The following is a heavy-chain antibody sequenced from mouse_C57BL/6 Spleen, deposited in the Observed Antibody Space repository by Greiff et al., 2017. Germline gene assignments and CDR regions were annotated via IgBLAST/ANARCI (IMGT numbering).Heavy chain of an antibody. CDR2: FHPDNDDT. D-gene: IGHD2-2*01. CDR1: GYTFTTYP. Sequence: QVQLQQSGAELVKPGASVKMSCKASGYTFTTYPIDWMKQNPGQSLEWIGNFHPDNDDTKYNEKFKGKATLTVDKSSSTAYLELSRLTSDDAAVYYCSRGGYDLYFEVWGTGTTVTVSS. J-gene: IGHJ1*03. CDR3: SRGGYDLYFEV. V-gene: IGHV1-47*01.